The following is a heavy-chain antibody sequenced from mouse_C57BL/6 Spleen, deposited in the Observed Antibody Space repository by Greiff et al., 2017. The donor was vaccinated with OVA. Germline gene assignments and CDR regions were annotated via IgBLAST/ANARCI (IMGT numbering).Heavy chain of an antibody. V-gene: IGHV1-53*01. CDR2: INPSNGGT. Sequence: QVQLKQPGTELVKPGASVKLSCKASGYTFTSYWMHWVKQRPGQGLEWIGNINPSNGGTNYNEKFKSKATLTVDKSYNTAYMQLSSLTSEDSAVYYCASLSSIYAMDYWGQGTSVTVAS. CDR1: GYTFTSYW. J-gene: IGHJ4*01. D-gene: IGHD1-1*01. CDR3: ASLSSIYAMDY.